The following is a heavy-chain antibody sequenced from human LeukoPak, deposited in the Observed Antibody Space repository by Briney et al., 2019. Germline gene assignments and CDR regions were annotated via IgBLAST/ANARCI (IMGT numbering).Heavy chain of an antibody. D-gene: IGHD2-2*01. Sequence: GGSLRLSCAASGFTLSRHWMYWVRQAPGKGLEWVANIKQDGSETFYVDSVKGRFTISRDNAKNSLYLQMSSLRAEDTAVYYCARVIVEVPGVSDYCDYWGQGTLVTVSS. CDR3: ARVIVEVPGVSDYCDY. CDR1: GFTLSRHW. V-gene: IGHV3-7*05. CDR2: IKQDGSET. J-gene: IGHJ4*02.